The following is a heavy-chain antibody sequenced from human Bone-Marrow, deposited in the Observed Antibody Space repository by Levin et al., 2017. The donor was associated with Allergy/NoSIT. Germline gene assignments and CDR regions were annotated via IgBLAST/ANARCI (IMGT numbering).Heavy chain of an antibody. Sequence: SETLSLTCAVYGGSFSGYYWSWIRQPPGKGLEWIGEINHSGSTNYNPSLKSRVTISVDTSKNQFSLKLSSVTAADTAVYYCARGSRYSSGYIPLGYFQHWGQGTLVTVSS. CDR3: ARGSRYSSGYIPLGYFQH. CDR2: INHSGST. J-gene: IGHJ1*01. D-gene: IGHD6-19*01. CDR1: GGSFSGYY. V-gene: IGHV4-34*01.